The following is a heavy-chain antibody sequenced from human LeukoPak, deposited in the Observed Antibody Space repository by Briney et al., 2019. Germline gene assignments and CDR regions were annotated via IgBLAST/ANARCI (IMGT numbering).Heavy chain of an antibody. D-gene: IGHD2-2*01. V-gene: IGHV3-48*03. CDR1: GFPFSSYE. J-gene: IGHJ6*04. CDR2: ISSSGSTI. Sequence: GGSLRLSCAASGFPFSSYEMNWVRPAPGKGLEWVSYISSSGSTIYYADSVKGRFTISRDNAKNSLYLQMNSLRAEDTAVYYCARRGVPAAIRYYYYGMDVWGKGTTVTVSS. CDR3: ARRGVPAAIRYYYYGMDV.